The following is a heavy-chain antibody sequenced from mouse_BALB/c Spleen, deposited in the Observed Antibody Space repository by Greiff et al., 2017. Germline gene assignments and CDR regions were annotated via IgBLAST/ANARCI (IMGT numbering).Heavy chain of an antibody. D-gene: IGHD2-10*02. CDR1: GFTFSSYA. V-gene: IGHV5-9-3*01. CDR3: AREYGNYRYFDY. J-gene: IGHJ2*01. Sequence: DVKLVESGGGLVKPGGSLKLSCAASGFTFSSYAMSWVRQTPEKRLEWVATIRSGGSYTYYPDSVKGRFTISRDNAKNTLYLQRSSLRSEDTAMYYCAREYGNYRYFDYWGQGTTLTVSS. CDR2: IRSGGSYT.